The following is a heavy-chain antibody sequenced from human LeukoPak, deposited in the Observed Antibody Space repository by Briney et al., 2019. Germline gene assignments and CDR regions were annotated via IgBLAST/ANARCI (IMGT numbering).Heavy chain of an antibody. CDR1: GGSISSYY. CDR2: IYYSGST. V-gene: IGHV4-59*01. D-gene: IGHD4-17*01. CDR3: AGGYYGDYVSDSYFQH. Sequence: SETLSLTCTVSGGSISSYYWSWIRQPPGKGLEWIGCIYYSGSTNYNPSLKSRVTISVDTSKNQFSLKLSSVTAADTAVYYCAGGYYGDYVSDSYFQHWGQGTLVTVSS. J-gene: IGHJ1*01.